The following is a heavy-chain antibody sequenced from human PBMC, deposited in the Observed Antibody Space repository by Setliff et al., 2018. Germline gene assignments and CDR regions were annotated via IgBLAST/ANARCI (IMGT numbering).Heavy chain of an antibody. D-gene: IGHD3-3*01. CDR3: ARDAPTPYYNFWSGILEY. Sequence: GGSLRLSCEASGFTFSSYSMNWVRQAPGKGLEWVSAITDDGGTTHYAGSVKGRFTISRDNSKNTLYLQMNTLRVEDTALYYCARDAPTPYYNFWSGILEYWGQGALVTVSS. CDR2: ITDDGGTT. J-gene: IGHJ4*02. V-gene: IGHV3-23*01. CDR1: GFTFSSYS.